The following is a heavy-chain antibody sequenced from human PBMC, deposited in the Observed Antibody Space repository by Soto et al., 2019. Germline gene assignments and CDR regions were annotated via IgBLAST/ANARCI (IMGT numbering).Heavy chain of an antibody. CDR2: IYQSGST. CDR1: GGSLSSSAYS. Sequence: LSLTCAVSGGSLSSSAYSWSWIRQPPGKGLEWIGFIYQSGSTYYNPSLKSRVTMSLDRPKNQFSLKLSSVTAAATAVYYCARELLFYDSDGFSWDDAFDIWGPGTMVTVSS. CDR3: ARELLFYDSDGFSWDDAFDI. D-gene: IGHD3-22*01. J-gene: IGHJ3*02. V-gene: IGHV4-30-2*01.